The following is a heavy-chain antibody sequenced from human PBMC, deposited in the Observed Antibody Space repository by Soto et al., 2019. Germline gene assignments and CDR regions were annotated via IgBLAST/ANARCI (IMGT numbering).Heavy chain of an antibody. CDR3: ARVVPGAVPWFDS. Sequence: ASVKVSCKASGHSFTGNYMHWVRQAPGQGLEWMGWINPNSGDTNYAQKFQGRVNMTRDTSIRTVYMELSSLRSDDTAMYYCARVVPGAVPWFDSWGQGTPVTVSS. D-gene: IGHD3-16*02. CDR1: GHSFTGNY. J-gene: IGHJ5*01. CDR2: INPNSGDT. V-gene: IGHV1-2*02.